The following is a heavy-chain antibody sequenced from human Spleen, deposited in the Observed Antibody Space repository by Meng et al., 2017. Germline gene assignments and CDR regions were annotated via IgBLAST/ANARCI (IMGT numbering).Heavy chain of an antibody. D-gene: IGHD6-13*01. Sequence: VQLWESGAEVKDAGAAVEVSCKASGYSFTAYAMAWVRQVPGQGLEWMGWINTYNGNPTYAQDFTGRFVFSLDTSVSTAYLQISGLKAEDTAVYYCARHRSSSWSNYWGQGTLVTVSS. CDR1: GYSFTAYA. CDR2: INTYNGNP. J-gene: IGHJ4*02. CDR3: ARHRSSSWSNY. V-gene: IGHV7-4-1*02.